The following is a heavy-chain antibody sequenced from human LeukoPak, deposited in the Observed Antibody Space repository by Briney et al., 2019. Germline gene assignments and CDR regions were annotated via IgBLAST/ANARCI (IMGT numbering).Heavy chain of an antibody. J-gene: IGHJ4*02. CDR1: GFTFRIYA. V-gene: IGHV3-23*01. D-gene: IGHD5-24*01. CDR2: ISGSGGST. Sequence: GGSLRLSCAGSGFTFRIYAMSWVRQAPGKGLEGVSAISGSGGSTYYADSVKGRFTISRDKSKNTLYLQMNSLRVEDTAVYYCAKPPYGRDVYNYFDYWGQGTPVTVSS. CDR3: AKPPYGRDVYNYFDY.